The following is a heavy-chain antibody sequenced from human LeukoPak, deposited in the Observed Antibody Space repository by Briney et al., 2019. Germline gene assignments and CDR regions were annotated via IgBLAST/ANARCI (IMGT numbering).Heavy chain of an antibody. J-gene: IGHJ3*02. Sequence: GASVKVSCKASGDTFTNNGISWVRQAPGQGLEWMGWISAYNGNTNYAQKLQGRVTMTTDTSTSTAYMELRSLRSDDTAVYYCARGFYFGGGADAFDIWGQGTMVTVSS. CDR1: GDTFTNNG. D-gene: IGHD3-16*01. V-gene: IGHV1-18*01. CDR3: ARGFYFGGGADAFDI. CDR2: ISAYNGNT.